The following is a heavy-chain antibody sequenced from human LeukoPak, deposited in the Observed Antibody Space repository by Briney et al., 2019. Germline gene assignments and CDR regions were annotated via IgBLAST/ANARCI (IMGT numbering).Heavy chain of an antibody. CDR3: ARDLPYSYGYNY. J-gene: IGHJ4*02. Sequence: GGSLRLSCAVSAFTFSSYWMHWVRQAPGKGLVWVSRINSDGSSTSYADSVKGRFTISRDNAKNTLYLQMNSLRAEDTAVYYCARDLPYSYGYNYWGQGTLVTVSS. D-gene: IGHD5-18*01. CDR2: INSDGSST. V-gene: IGHV3-74*01. CDR1: AFTFSSYW.